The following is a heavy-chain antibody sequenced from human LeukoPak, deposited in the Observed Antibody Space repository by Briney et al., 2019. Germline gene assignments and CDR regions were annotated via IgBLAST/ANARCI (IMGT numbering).Heavy chain of an antibody. V-gene: IGHV5-51*01. J-gene: IGHJ4*02. CDR3: AKFHATWYGDT. CDR2: IYPGNSHT. D-gene: IGHD6-13*01. CDR1: GYNFATYW. Sequence: GESLKISCQGSGYNFATYWIVWVRQMPGRGLEWMGIIYPGNSHTRYSPSFQGQVTISADTSISTAYLHWSSLQSSDTAMYYCAKFHATWYGDTWGQGTLVTVSS.